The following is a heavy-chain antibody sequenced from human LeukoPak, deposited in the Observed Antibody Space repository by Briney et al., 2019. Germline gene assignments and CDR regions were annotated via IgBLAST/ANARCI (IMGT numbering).Heavy chain of an antibody. Sequence: PGGSLSCSCAASGFTFSSNWMHWVRQGPGKGLVWVSRINPDGSRTDYAESVKGRFTISRDNAKNTLSLEMNSLGDEDTAVYYCSRDFNGRNDFWGQGTLVSVSS. D-gene: IGHD1-14*01. CDR2: INPDGSRT. CDR3: SRDFNGRNDF. V-gene: IGHV3-74*01. J-gene: IGHJ4*02. CDR1: GFTFSSNW.